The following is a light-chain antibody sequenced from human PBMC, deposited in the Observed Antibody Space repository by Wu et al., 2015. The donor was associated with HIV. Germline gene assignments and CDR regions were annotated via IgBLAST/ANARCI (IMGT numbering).Light chain of an antibody. CDR3: QQYNTAGT. V-gene: IGKV1-5*03. CDR1: QTISSW. J-gene: IGKJ1*01. Sequence: DIQMTQSPSTLSASVGDRVTITCRASQTISSWLAWYQQKPGKAPKLLIYKASNLESGVPSRFSGSGSGTQFTLTITSLRPDDFATYYCQQYNTAGTFGQGTKVEFK. CDR2: KAS.